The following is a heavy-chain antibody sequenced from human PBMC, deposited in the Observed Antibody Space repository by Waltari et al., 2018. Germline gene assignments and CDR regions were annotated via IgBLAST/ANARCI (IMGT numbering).Heavy chain of an antibody. J-gene: IGHJ4*02. Sequence: QLQLQELGPGLVKPSETLSLTCTVSGGSISSSSYYWGWIRQPPGKGLEWIGSIYYSVSTYDNPSLKSRVTISVDTSKNQFSLKLSSVTAADTAVYYCARQYSYGSSGFDYWGQGTLVTVSS. D-gene: IGHD5-18*01. V-gene: IGHV4-39*01. CDR1: GGSISSSSYY. CDR2: IYYSVST. CDR3: ARQYSYGSSGFDY.